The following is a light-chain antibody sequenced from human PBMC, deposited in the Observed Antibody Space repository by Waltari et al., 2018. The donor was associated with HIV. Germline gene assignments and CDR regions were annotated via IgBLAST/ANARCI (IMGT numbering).Light chain of an antibody. V-gene: IGLV1-47*01. J-gene: IGLJ3*02. CDR1: SSNIGSTY. CDR2: RNN. Sequence: QSVLTQPPSASGTPGQRVTISCSGSSSNIGSTYGYWYQQLPGTAPKLHICRNNRLPSGVAERVSGSKSGTSAALAISGLRCGEEADYYGAAWDDSVSGQVLGGGTKVTGL. CDR3: AAWDDSVSGQV.